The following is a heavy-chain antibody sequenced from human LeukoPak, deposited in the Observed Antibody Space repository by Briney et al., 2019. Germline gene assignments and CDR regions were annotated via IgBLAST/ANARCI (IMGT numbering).Heavy chain of an antibody. CDR2: MNPNSDNT. J-gene: IGHJ4*02. V-gene: IGHV1-8*02. CDR3: GLRSIATTGKKGLDY. Sequence: ASVKVSCKASGGTFSSYAISWVRQAPGQGLEWMGWMNPNSDNTGYAQKFQGRVTMTRNTSISTAYMELSSLRSEDTAVYYCGLRSIATTGKKGLDYWGQGTLVIVSS. D-gene: IGHD6-13*01. CDR1: GGTFSSYA.